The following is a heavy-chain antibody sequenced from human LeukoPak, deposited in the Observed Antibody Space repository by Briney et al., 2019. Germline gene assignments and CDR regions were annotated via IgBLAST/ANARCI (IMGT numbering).Heavy chain of an antibody. CDR1: GGSFSSSG. V-gene: IGHV1-69*05. Sequence: SVKVSCKASGGSFSSSGISWVRQAPGQGLEWMGGIIPMLGRSNYAQKFQGTVTISTDEPTSTAYMEMSSLRSEDTAVYYCAREDHTANNWFDPWGQGTLVTVSS. D-gene: IGHD5-18*01. J-gene: IGHJ5*02. CDR2: IIPMLGRS. CDR3: AREDHTANNWFDP.